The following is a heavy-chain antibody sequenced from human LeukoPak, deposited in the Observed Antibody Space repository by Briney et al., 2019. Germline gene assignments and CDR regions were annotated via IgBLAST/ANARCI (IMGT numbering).Heavy chain of an antibody. CDR2: ISAYNGNT. J-gene: IGHJ5*02. Sequence: ASVKVSCKASGYTFTSYGISWVRQAPGQGLEWMGWISAYNGNTNYAQKLQGRVTMTTDTSTSTAYMELRSLRSDDTAVYYCARAPGAHSSGWYGWFDPWGQGTLVTVSS. CDR1: GYTFTSYG. V-gene: IGHV1-18*01. CDR3: ARAPGAHSSGWYGWFDP. D-gene: IGHD6-19*01.